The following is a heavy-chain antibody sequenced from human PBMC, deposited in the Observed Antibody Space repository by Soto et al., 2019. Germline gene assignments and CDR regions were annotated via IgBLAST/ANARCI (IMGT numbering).Heavy chain of an antibody. CDR3: ARGCYDTSGQTFIGWGPDC. J-gene: IGHJ4*02. CDR2: RYYSGNT. CDR1: GVSITSGSYY. D-gene: IGHD3-22*01. Sequence: HVQLQESGPGPVTPSQTLSLSCTVSGVSITSGSYYWTWVRQSPGKGLEWIGYRYYSGNTYYNPSLNGRATISGDTSNNQCSLKLTSVSAADTAVYYCARGCYDTSGQTFIGWGPDCWGQGTLVTVAS. V-gene: IGHV4-30-4*01.